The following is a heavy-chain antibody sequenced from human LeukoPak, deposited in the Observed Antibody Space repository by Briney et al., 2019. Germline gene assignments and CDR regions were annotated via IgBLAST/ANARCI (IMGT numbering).Heavy chain of an antibody. Sequence: GGSLRLSCAASGFIFTDYGMHWVRQAPGKGLEWLTFIRYDGSDKYYADSVKGRFTISRDNSKNTLYLQMNTLRAEDTAVYYCAKDREPDGRWNFDFWGQGTLVTVSS. J-gene: IGHJ4*02. D-gene: IGHD1-14*01. CDR3: AKDREPDGRWNFDF. CDR1: GFIFTDYG. V-gene: IGHV3-30*02. CDR2: IRYDGSDK.